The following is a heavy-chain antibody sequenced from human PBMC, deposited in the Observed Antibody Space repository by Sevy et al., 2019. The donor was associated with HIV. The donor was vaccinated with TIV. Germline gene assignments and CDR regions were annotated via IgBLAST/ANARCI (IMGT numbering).Heavy chain of an antibody. CDR1: GFTFSSYA. D-gene: IGHD6-19*01. CDR2: LSGSGGST. Sequence: GGSLRLSCAASGFTFSSYAMNWVRQAPGKGLEWVSGLSGSGGSTNYADSVKGRFTISRDNSKNTLYLQMNSLRAEDTAVYYCARGRYSSGWYLKVDYGMDVWGQGTTVTVSS. V-gene: IGHV3-23*01. CDR3: ARGRYSSGWYLKVDYGMDV. J-gene: IGHJ6*02.